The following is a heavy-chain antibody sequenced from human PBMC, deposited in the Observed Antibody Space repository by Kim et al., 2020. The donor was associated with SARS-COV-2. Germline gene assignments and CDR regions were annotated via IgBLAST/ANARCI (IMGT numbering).Heavy chain of an antibody. Sequence: GGSLRLSCSASGFNFSDYAIHWIRRAPGMGLQYVSATTRDGDGSFYADSVKDRFSIFRDNSKNTLFLKMSGLRIEDTAIYYGVRYGRNYGAVHWGQGTLVTVS. V-gene: IGHV3-64D*06. D-gene: IGHD1-7*01. J-gene: IGHJ4*02. CDR3: VRYGRNYGAVH. CDR2: TTRDGDGS. CDR1: GFNFSDYA.